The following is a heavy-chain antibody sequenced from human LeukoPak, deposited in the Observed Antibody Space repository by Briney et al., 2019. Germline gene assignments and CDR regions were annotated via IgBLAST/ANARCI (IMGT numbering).Heavy chain of an antibody. CDR2: FDPEDGET. CDR1: GYTLTDLS. D-gene: IGHD1-26*01. Sequence: ASVKVYCKVSGYTLTDLSMHWVRQAPGKGLEWMGGFDPEDGETIYAQKFQGRVTVTEDTSTDTAYMELSSLRSEDTAVYYCATGRPWDLLNYWGQGTLVTVSS. CDR3: ATGRPWDLLNY. V-gene: IGHV1-24*01. J-gene: IGHJ4*02.